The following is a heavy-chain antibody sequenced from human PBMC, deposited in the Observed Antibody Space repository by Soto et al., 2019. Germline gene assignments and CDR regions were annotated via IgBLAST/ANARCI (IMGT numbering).Heavy chain of an antibody. CDR3: ARESEDLTSNFDC. J-gene: IGHJ4*02. CDR1: GFTFTRYS. V-gene: IGHV3-21*06. CDR2: ISSTTNYI. Sequence: GGSLRLSCAASGFTFTRYSMNWVRQAPGKGLEWVSSISSTTNYIYHGDSMKGRFTISRDNAKNSLYLEMNSLRAEDTAVYYCARESEDLTSNFDCWGQGTLVTVSS.